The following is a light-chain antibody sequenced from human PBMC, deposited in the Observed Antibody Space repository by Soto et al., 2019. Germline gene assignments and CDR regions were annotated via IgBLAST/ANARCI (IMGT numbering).Light chain of an antibody. J-gene: IGLJ2*01. CDR3: GADHGSGSNFVSV. V-gene: IGLV9-49*01. CDR1: SGYSNYK. CDR2: VGTGGIVA. Sequence: QLVLTQPPSASASLGASVTLTCTLSSGYSNYKVDWYQQRPGKGPRFVMRVGTGGIVASKGDGIPDRFSVLGSGLNRYLTIKNIQEEDESDYHCGADHGSGSNFVSVFGGGTKLTVL.